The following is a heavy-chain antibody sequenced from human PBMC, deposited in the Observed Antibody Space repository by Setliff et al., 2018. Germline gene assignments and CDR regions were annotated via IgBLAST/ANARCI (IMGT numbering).Heavy chain of an antibody. CDR2: IKQDGSEK. CDR1: GFTFSSYW. CDR3: ASYYYGSGSSYIPPHFDY. Sequence: PGGSLRLSCAASGFTFSSYWMSWVRQAPGKGLEWVANIKQDGSEKYYVDSVKGRFTISRDNAGNSLYLQMNSLRAEDSAVYYCASYYYGSGSSYIPPHFDYWGLGTLVTVSS. D-gene: IGHD3-10*01. J-gene: IGHJ4*02. V-gene: IGHV3-7*01.